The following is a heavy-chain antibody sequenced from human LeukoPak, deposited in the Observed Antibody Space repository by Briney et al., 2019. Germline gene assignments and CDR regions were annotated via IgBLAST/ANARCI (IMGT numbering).Heavy chain of an antibody. CDR1: GGSISSSSFY. Sequence: SETLSLTCTVPGGSISSSSFYWGWIRQPPGKGLEWIGSIYYSGSTYYNPSLKSRVTISVDTSKNQFSLKLSSVTAADTAVYYCAGRYCSGGSCYRGPPSIDYWGQGTLVTVSS. CDR2: IYYSGST. D-gene: IGHD2-15*01. CDR3: AGRYCSGGSCYRGPPSIDY. V-gene: IGHV4-39*07. J-gene: IGHJ4*02.